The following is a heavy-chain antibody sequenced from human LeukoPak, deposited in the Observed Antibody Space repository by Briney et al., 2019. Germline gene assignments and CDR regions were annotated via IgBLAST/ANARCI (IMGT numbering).Heavy chain of an antibody. V-gene: IGHV4-59*12. CDR2: IYYSGST. CDR1: GGSISSYY. Sequence: SETLSLTCTVSGGSISSYYWSWIRQPPGKGLEWIGYIYYSGSTYYNPSLKSRVTISVDTSKNQFSLKLSSVTAADTAVYYCARESPKFHYGMDVWGQGTTVTVSS. J-gene: IGHJ6*02. CDR3: ARESPKFHYGMDV.